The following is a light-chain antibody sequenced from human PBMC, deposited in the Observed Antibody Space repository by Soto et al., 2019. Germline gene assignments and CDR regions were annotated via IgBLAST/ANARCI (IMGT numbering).Light chain of an antibody. CDR2: EVS. J-gene: IGLJ2*01. V-gene: IGLV2-23*02. Sequence: QSALTQPDSWSGSPGQSITIACTGTSSDVGSYNLVSWYQQHPGKAPKLMIYEVSKRLSCVSNRCSGSKSGNTASLTIAGLQAEDEADYYCCSYAGSSPVVLVGGTKLTVL. CDR1: SSDVGSYNL. CDR3: CSYAGSSPVV.